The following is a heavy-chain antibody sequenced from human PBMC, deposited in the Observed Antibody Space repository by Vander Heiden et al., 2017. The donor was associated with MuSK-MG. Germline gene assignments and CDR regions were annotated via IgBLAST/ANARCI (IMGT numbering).Heavy chain of an antibody. Sequence: EVQPVESGGGLVKPGGSLRLSCAASGFTFSSYSMNWVRQAPGKGLEWVSSISSSSSYIYYADSVKGRFTISRDNAKNSLYLQMNSLRAEDTAVYYCARDKSVAGRFDYWGQGTLVTVSS. D-gene: IGHD6-19*01. CDR1: GFTFSSYS. J-gene: IGHJ4*02. CDR3: ARDKSVAGRFDY. V-gene: IGHV3-21*01. CDR2: ISSSSSYI.